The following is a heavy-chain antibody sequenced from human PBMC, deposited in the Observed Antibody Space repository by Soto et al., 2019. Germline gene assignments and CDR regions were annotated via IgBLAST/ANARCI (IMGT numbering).Heavy chain of an antibody. CDR3: ARVLFRLFAFDI. D-gene: IGHD3-22*01. J-gene: IGHJ3*02. CDR1: GYTFTTYG. V-gene: IGHV1-18*01. CDR2: ISAYNGNT. Sequence: QVQLVQSGGEVKKPGASVKVSCKASGYTFTTYGISWVRQAPGQGLEWMGWISAYNGNTSYAQKLQGRVTMTTDTSTSTAYMELRSLRCDDTAVYYCARVLFRLFAFDIWGQGTMVTVSS.